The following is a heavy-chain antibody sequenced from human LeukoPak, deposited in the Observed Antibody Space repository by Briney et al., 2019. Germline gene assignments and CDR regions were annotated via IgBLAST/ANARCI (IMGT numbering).Heavy chain of an antibody. CDR1: GLTFSREW. D-gene: IGHD3-10*01. Sequence: GGSLRLSCEASGLTFSREWMHWVRQAPGKGLVWVSRINNDRSTTSSADSVKGRFTISRDNAKNTLYLQMNSLRAEDTAVYYCTRVYGPGMNEYFHLWGQGTLVTVSS. V-gene: IGHV3-74*01. CDR2: INNDRSTT. J-gene: IGHJ1*01. CDR3: TRVYGPGMNEYFHL.